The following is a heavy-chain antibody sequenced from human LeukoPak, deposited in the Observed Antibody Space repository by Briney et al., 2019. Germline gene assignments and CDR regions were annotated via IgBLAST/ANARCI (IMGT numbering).Heavy chain of an antibody. D-gene: IGHD3-3*01. Sequence: GGSLRLSCAASGFTFSSYGMHWVRQAPGKGLEWVAVIWYDGSNKYYADSVKGRFTISRDNSKNTLYLQMNSLRAEDTAVYYCARERSESRFLEPYEDYFDYWGQGTLVTVSS. V-gene: IGHV3-33*01. J-gene: IGHJ4*02. CDR1: GFTFSSYG. CDR2: IWYDGSNK. CDR3: ARERSESRFLEPYEDYFDY.